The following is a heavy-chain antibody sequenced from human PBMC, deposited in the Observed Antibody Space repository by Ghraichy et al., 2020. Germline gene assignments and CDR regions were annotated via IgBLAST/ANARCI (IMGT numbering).Heavy chain of an antibody. CDR1: GGSISSSNYY. CDR3: ARHRGDGYNRPFDY. V-gene: IGHV4-39*01. CDR2: IYYSGST. J-gene: IGHJ4*02. D-gene: IGHD5-24*01. Sequence: SETLSLTCTVSGGSISSSNYYWGWIRQPPGKGLEWIGSIYYSGSTYYNPSLKSRVTISVDTSKNQFSLKLSSVTAADTAVYYCARHRGDGYNRPFDYWGQGTLVTVSS.